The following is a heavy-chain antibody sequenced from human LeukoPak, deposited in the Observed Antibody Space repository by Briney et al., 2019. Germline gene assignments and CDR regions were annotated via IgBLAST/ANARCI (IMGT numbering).Heavy chain of an antibody. CDR1: DGSISSYY. CDR2: IYTSGST. D-gene: IGHD3-3*01. J-gene: IGHJ6*02. CDR3: ARGSGYGDYYYGMDV. V-gene: IGHV4-4*07. Sequence: SETLSLTCTVSDGSISSYYWSWIRQPAGKGLEWIGRIYTSGSTNYNPSLKSRVTMSVDTSKNQFSLKLSSVTAADTAVYYCARGSGYGDYYYGMDVWGQGTTVTVSS.